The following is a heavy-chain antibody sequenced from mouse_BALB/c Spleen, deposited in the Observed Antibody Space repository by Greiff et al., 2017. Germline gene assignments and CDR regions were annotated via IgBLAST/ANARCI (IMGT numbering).Heavy chain of an antibody. Sequence: EVKLVESGGGLVKPGGSLKLSCAASGFTFSSYAMSWVRQTPEKRLEWVASISSGGSTYYPDSVKGRFTISRDNARNILYLQMSSLRSEDTAMYYCAGSIYYYGVGFAYWGQGTLVTVSA. CDR1: GFTFSSYA. J-gene: IGHJ3*01. CDR3: AGSIYYYGVGFAY. CDR2: ISSGGST. V-gene: IGHV5-6-5*01. D-gene: IGHD1-1*01.